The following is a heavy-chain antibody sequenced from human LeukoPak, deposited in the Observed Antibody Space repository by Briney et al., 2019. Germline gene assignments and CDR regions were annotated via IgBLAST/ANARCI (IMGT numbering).Heavy chain of an antibody. CDR3: AASPYGDPPYYFDY. CDR2: FDPEDGET. D-gene: IGHD4-17*01. Sequence: ASVKVSCKASGYTFTSYYMHWVRQAPGKGLEWMGGFDPEDGETIYAQKFQGRVTMTEDTSTDTAYMELSSLRSEDTAVYYCAASPYGDPPYYFDYWGQGTLVTVSS. V-gene: IGHV1-24*01. J-gene: IGHJ4*02. CDR1: GYTFTSYY.